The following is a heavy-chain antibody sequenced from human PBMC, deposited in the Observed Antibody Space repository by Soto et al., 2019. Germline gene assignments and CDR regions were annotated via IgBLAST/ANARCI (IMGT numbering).Heavy chain of an antibody. CDR3: AKESGSYYGYFDY. V-gene: IGHV3-30*18. Sequence: SLRLSCAASGFTFSSYGMHWVRQAPGKGLEWVAFISYHGSNKYYTDSVKGRFTISRDNSKNTLYLQMNSLRAEDTAVYYCAKESGSYYGYFDYWGQGTLVTVSS. CDR1: GFTFSSYG. CDR2: ISYHGSNK. D-gene: IGHD1-26*01. J-gene: IGHJ4*02.